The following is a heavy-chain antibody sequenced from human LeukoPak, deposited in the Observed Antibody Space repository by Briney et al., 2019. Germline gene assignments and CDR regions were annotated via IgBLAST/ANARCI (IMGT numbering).Heavy chain of an antibody. CDR1: GYTFTSYA. CDR3: ARKVNGFDY. CDR2: INTNTGNP. V-gene: IGHV7-4-1*02. J-gene: IGHJ4*02. D-gene: IGHD2-8*01. Sequence: GASVKVSCRASGYTFTSYAMNWVRQAPGQGLEWMGWINTNTGNPTYAQGFTGRFVFSLDTSVSTAYLQITTLKAEDTAVYYCARKVNGFDYWGQGTLVTVSS.